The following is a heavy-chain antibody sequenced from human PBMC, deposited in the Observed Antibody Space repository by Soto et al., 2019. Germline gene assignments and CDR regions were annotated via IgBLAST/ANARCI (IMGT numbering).Heavy chain of an antibody. V-gene: IGHV3-30-3*01. D-gene: IGHD3-3*01. CDR2: ISYDGSNK. Sequence: GGSLRLSCAASGFTFSSYAMHWVRQAPGKGLEWVAVISYDGSNKYYADSVKGRFTISRDNSKNTLYLQMNSLRAEDTAVYYCARDVLRFLEWLTHYGMDVWGQGTTVTVSS. CDR3: ARDVLRFLEWLTHYGMDV. CDR1: GFTFSSYA. J-gene: IGHJ6*02.